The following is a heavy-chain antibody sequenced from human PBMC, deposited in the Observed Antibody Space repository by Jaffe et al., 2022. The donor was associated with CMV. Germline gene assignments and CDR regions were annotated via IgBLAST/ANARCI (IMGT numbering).Heavy chain of an antibody. D-gene: IGHD3-22*01. J-gene: IGHJ5*02. CDR2: IYHTGSA. V-gene: IGHV4-4*02. CDR1: GGSVSTTHW. CDR3: ARGGYCGSSACTGWFDL. Sequence: QVHLQESGPGLVKPSGTLSLTCGVSGGSVSTTHWWTWVRQPPGKGLEWIGEIYHTGSANSHPALASRVSLLVDKSKNQVSLELTSMTAADTAVYYCARGGYCGSSACTGWFDLWGPGIPVTVSS.